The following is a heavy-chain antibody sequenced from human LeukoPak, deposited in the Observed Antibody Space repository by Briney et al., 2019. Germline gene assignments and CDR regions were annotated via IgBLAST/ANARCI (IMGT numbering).Heavy chain of an antibody. V-gene: IGHV1-8*01. J-gene: IGHJ4*02. CDR1: GYTFTSYD. Sequence: ASVKVSCKASGYTFTSYDINWVRQATGQGLEWMGWMNPNSGNTGYAQKFQGRVTMTRNTSISTAYMELSSLRSEDTAVYYCARETGITIFGVVIESLGYWGQGTLVTVSS. CDR2: MNPNSGNT. D-gene: IGHD3-3*01. CDR3: ARETGITIFGVVIESLGY.